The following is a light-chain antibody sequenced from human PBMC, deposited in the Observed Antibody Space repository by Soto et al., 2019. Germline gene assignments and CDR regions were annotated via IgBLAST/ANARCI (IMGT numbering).Light chain of an antibody. Sequence: EIVLTQSPGTLSLSPGERATLSCRASQSVSNNYLAWYQQKPGQAPRLLIYGASNRATGIPARFSGSGSATEFTLTISSLQSEDFAVYFCQQYNIWPQTFGQGTKVDI. V-gene: IGKV3-15*01. CDR1: QSVSNN. CDR2: GAS. J-gene: IGKJ2*01. CDR3: QQYNIWPQT.